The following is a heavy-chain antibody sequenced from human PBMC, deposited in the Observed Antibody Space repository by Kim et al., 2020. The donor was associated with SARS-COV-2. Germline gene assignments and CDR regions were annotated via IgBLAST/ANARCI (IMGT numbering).Heavy chain of an antibody. V-gene: IGHV4-34*01. D-gene: IGHD5-12*01. CDR2: INHSGST. Sequence: SETLSLTCAVYGGSFSGYYWSWIRQPPGKGLEWIGEINHSGSTNYNPSLKSRVTISVDTSKNQFSLKLSSVTAADTAVYYCARAAIVATYRFDYWGQGTLVTVSS. CDR1: GGSFSGYY. J-gene: IGHJ4*02. CDR3: ARAAIVATYRFDY.